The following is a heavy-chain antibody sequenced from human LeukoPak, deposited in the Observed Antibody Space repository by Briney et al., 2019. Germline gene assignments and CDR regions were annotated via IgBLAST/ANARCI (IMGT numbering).Heavy chain of an antibody. CDR1: GYAITSGGFS. J-gene: IGHJ2*01. D-gene: IGHD7-27*01. V-gene: IGHV4-61*08. CDR2: IYYSGST. Sequence: PSETLSLTCTVSGYAITSGGFSWNWIRQPPGKGLEWIGSIYYSGSTNYNPSLKSRVTMSVHTSNNQFSLKLSSVTAADTAVYYCARDWGLRAGWYFDLWGRGTLVTVSS. CDR3: ARDWGLRAGWYFDL.